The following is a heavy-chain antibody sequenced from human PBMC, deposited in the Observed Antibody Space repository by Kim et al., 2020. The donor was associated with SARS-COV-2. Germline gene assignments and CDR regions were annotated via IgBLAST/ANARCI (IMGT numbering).Heavy chain of an antibody. V-gene: IGHV5-51*01. CDR3: ARTLAVAGNDY. J-gene: IGHJ4*02. Sequence: TSYRPSFQGQVTISADKSISTAYLQWSSLKASDTAMYYCARTLAVAGNDYWGQGTLVTVSS. CDR2: T. D-gene: IGHD6-19*01.